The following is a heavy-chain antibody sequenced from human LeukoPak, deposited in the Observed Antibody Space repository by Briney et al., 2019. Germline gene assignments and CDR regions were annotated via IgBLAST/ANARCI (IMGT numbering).Heavy chain of an antibody. D-gene: IGHD3-22*01. CDR2: ILKDGSVT. V-gene: IGHV3-7*02. CDR1: GFTFRNFW. J-gene: IGHJ4*02. Sequence: PGGSLRLSCAGSGFTFRNFWMGWVRQTPGKKLEWVASILKDGSVTKYVDSVKGRFTISRDNSKNTLYLQINSLRTEDTAVYYCAKAGSSSGYYSRFDYWGQGTLVTVSS. CDR3: AKAGSSSGYYSRFDY.